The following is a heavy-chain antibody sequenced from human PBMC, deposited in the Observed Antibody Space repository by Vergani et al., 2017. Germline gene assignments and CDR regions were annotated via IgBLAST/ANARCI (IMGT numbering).Heavy chain of an antibody. V-gene: IGHV3-15*07. CDR3: TTDPRDCGDGSCYWLRDHHYYGMDV. D-gene: IGHD4/OR15-4a*01. J-gene: IGHJ6*02. Sequence: EVQLVESGGGIVKPGWSLRLSCVASGFSFRNAWMNWVRRTPGKGLEWVGRIKSTFDRGTTDYAAAVKGRFTISRDDSKNTLFLQMNGLKTEDIGVYYCTTDPRDCGDGSCYWLRDHHYYGMDVWGQGTTVTVSS. CDR1: GFSFRNAW. CDR2: IKSTFDRGTT.